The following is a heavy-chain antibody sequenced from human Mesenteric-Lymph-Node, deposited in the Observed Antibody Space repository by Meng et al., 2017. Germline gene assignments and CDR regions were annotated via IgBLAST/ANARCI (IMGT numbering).Heavy chain of an antibody. CDR3: TAERFGEFQDWFDP. CDR2: IYYSGST. V-gene: IGHV4-31*04. J-gene: IGHJ5*02. Sequence: QVRLQGSGPGLVRPSQTLSLTFSVSGGSINTDGYYWSWLRQQPGKGLEWIGYIYYSGSTYYNPSLKSRVTISVDTSKNQFSLKLSSVTAADTAVYYCTAERFGEFQDWFDPWGQGTLVTVSS. CDR1: GGSINTDGYY. D-gene: IGHD3-10*01.